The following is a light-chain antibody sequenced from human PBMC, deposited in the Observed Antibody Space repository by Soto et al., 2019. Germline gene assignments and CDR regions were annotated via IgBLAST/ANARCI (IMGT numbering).Light chain of an antibody. CDR1: QSVSSN. Sequence: IVLTQSPATLSVSPGERATLSCRASQSVSSNLGWYQRKPGQAPRLLIYGASTRATGIPARFSGSGSGTEFTLTISSLQSEDFAVYCCQQYNNWPSFGQGTRLEI. CDR3: QQYNNWPS. J-gene: IGKJ5*01. V-gene: IGKV3-15*01. CDR2: GAS.